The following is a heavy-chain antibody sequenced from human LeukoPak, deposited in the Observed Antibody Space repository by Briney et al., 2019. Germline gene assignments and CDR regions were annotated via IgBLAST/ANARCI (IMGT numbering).Heavy chain of an antibody. CDR3: ARTIAAADTHFDY. CDR2: ISSSGSTI. J-gene: IGHJ4*02. Sequence: GGSLRLSCAASGFTFSDYYMSWIRQAPGKGLEWVSYISSSGSTIYYADSVKGRFTISRDNAENSLYLQLNSLRPEDTAVYYCARTIAAADTHFDYWGQGTLVTVSS. V-gene: IGHV3-11*04. CDR1: GFTFSDYY. D-gene: IGHD6-25*01.